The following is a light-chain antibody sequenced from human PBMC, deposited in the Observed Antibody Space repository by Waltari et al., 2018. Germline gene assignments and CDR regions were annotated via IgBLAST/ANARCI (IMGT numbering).Light chain of an antibody. V-gene: IGKV3D-15*01. CDR3: QQYNNWPPLT. J-gene: IGKJ4*01. CDR1: QRISRQ. Sequence: VMTQSPATLFVSTGEGATLSCRASQRISRQFAWYHQKSGQAPRLLIFGVSARATGIPARFSCSGSGTEFTLTISSLQSEDVGVYYCQQYNNWPPLTFGGGTKVEIK. CDR2: GVS.